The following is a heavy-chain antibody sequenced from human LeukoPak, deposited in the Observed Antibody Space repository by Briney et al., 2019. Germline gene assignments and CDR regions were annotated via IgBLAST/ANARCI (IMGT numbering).Heavy chain of an antibody. CDR1: GFTFSTYA. CDR3: ARRYFDY. V-gene: IGHV3-23*01. J-gene: IGHJ4*02. Sequence: GGSLRLSCAASGFTFSTYAMSWVRQAPGKGLEWVSGLSGSGSSAYYADSVKGRFTISRDNAKNSLYLQMNSLRAEDTAVYYCARRYFDYWGQGTLVTVSS. CDR2: LSGSGSSA.